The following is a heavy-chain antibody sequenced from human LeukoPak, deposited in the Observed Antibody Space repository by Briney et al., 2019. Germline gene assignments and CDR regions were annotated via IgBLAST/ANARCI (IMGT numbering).Heavy chain of an antibody. D-gene: IGHD1-14*01. CDR1: GGTFSSYP. Sequence: SVKVSCKASGGTFSSYPINWVRQAPGQGLEWMGRIIPIIGIPDYAQTFQGRVTISADKSTSTAYMELSSLRSEDTAIYYCAREPETGSWGQGTLVTVSS. CDR2: IIPIIGIP. CDR3: AREPETGS. J-gene: IGHJ5*02. V-gene: IGHV1-69*04.